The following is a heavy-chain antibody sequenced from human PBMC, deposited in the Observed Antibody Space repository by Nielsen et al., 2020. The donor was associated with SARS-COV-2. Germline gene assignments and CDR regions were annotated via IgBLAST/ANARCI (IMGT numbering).Heavy chain of an antibody. V-gene: IGHV1-2*02. CDR3: ARDRDTVRVRTNWNDYDY. D-gene: IGHD1-20*01. J-gene: IGHJ4*02. CDR1: GYTFTGYY. CDR2: INPDSGGT. Sequence: ASVKVSCKASGYTFTGYYIHWVRQAPGQGLEWVGWINPDSGGTDYAQKFQGRVTVTTDTSTSTAYMELRSLRSDDTAVYYCARDRDTVRVRTNWNDYDYWGQGTLVTVSS.